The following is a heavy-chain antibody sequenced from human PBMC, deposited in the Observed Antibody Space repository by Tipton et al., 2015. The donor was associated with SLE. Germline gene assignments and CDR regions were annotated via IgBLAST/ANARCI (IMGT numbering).Heavy chain of an antibody. CDR2: VYSSGST. V-gene: IGHV4-4*07. Sequence: TLSLTCTVSGGSISGYYWSLIRQPAGKGLEWIGRVYSSGSTIYHPSIKSRITLSLDTSKNQFSLRVNSVTAADPAVYYCTVGGGSYYDYWGQGTLVTVSS. CDR1: GGSISGYY. D-gene: IGHD1-26*01. J-gene: IGHJ4*02. CDR3: TVGGGSYYDY.